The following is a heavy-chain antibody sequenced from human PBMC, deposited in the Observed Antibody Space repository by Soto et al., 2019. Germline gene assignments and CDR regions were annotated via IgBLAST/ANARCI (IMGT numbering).Heavy chain of an antibody. CDR3: VTQDGDNWFDS. CDR1: GVSLNNGAYY. J-gene: IGHJ5*01. V-gene: IGHV4-39*01. D-gene: IGHD4-17*01. Sequence: QLQLQESGPGLVKPSESLFLMCTVSGVSLNNGAYYGGWVRQPPRMGLEWIGSISYIGTTYYNPSLKSRFTISVHTSTHQFSLTLTSGTAADTAMYYSVTQDGDNWFDSWGQGALVTFSS. CDR2: ISYIGTT.